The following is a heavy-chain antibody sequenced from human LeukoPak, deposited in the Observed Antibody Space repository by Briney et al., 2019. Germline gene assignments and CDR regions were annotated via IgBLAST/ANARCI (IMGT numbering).Heavy chain of an antibody. CDR2: IIPIFGTA. V-gene: IGHV1-69*05. D-gene: IGHD2-8*01. CDR1: GGTFSSYA. J-gene: IGHJ6*03. CDR3: ARSGVISSFYYYMDV. Sequence: ASVKVSCKASGGTFSSYAISWVRQAPGQGLEWMGRIIPIFGTANYAQKFQGRVTITTDESMSTAYMELSSLRSEDTAVYYCARSGVISSFYYYMDVWGKGTTVTVSS.